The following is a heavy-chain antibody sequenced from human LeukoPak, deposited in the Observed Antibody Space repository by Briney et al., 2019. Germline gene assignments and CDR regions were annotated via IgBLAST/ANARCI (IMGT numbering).Heavy chain of an antibody. J-gene: IGHJ4*02. V-gene: IGHV4-30-4*08. D-gene: IGHD4-11*01. Sequence: SSQTLSLTCTVSGGSISSGDYYWSWIRQPPGKGLEWIGCIYYSGSTYYNPSLKSRVTISVDTSKNQFSLKLSSVTAADTAVYYCARFTSDYSIPFDYWGQGTLVTVSS. CDR1: GGSISSGDYY. CDR3: ARFTSDYSIPFDY. CDR2: IYYSGST.